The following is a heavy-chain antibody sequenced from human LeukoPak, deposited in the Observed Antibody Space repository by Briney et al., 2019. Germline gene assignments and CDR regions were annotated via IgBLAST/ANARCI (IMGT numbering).Heavy chain of an antibody. Sequence: PSETLSLTCTVSGGSINSVGYYWNWIRQHPGQDLEWIGYIYYGGSAHYNPSLESRVAISVDTSKNHFSLRLTSVTAADTAVYYCATSTSYESGGFDNWGQGALVTVSS. D-gene: IGHD6-25*01. V-gene: IGHV4-31*03. CDR1: GGSINSVGYY. J-gene: IGHJ4*02. CDR2: IYYGGSA. CDR3: ATSTSYESGGFDN.